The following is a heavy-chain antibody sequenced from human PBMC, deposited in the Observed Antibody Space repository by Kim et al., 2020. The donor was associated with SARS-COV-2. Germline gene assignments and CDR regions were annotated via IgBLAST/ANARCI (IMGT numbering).Heavy chain of an antibody. CDR3: AREVRLGNDFDY. D-gene: IGHD3-16*01. V-gene: IGHV3-48*03. Sequence: LSLTCAASGFTFSSYEMNWVRQAPGKGLEWVSYISSSGSTIYYAVSVKGRFTISRDNAKNSLYLQMNSLRAEDTAVYYCAREVRLGNDFDYWGQGTLVTVSS. CDR1: GFTFSSYE. CDR2: ISSSGSTI. J-gene: IGHJ4*02.